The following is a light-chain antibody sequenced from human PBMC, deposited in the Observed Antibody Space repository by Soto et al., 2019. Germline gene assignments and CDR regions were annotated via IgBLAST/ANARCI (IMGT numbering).Light chain of an antibody. V-gene: IGLV2-14*01. CDR1: SSDIGGYYY. CDR2: QVT. Sequence: QSVLTQPASVSGSPGQSITISCTGTSSDIGGYYYVSWYQHHPGKAPKLLIYQVTNRPSRASNRFSGSKSGNTASLTISGLQADDEADYYCTSYSSSDIFYVFGTGTKV. CDR3: TSYSSSDIFYV. J-gene: IGLJ1*01.